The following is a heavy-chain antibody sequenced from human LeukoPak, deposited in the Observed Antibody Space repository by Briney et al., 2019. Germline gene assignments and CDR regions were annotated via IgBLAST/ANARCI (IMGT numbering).Heavy chain of an antibody. D-gene: IGHD2-15*01. CDR1: GDTFTSHY. V-gene: IGHV1-18*04. Sequence: GASVKVSCKASGDTFTSHYISWGRHAPGEGLEWLVWIIAYDGNTNYAQKLQGRVTMTTDTSTSTAYMELRSLRSDDTAVYYCARDRHCSGGSCYDGEYYFDYWGQGTLVTVSS. CDR2: IIAYDGNT. CDR3: ARDRHCSGGSCYDGEYYFDY. J-gene: IGHJ4*02.